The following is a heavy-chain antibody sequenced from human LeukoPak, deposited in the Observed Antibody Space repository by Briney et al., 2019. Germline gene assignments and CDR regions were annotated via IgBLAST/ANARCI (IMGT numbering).Heavy chain of an antibody. CDR2: IGSSGTI. CDR1: GFTFSSYS. CDR3: ARDGGLAY. Sequence: GGSLRLSCAASGFTFSSYSLNWVRQAPGKGLEWVSYIGSSGTIYYTDSVKGRFTISGDNAKNSLYLQMNSLRAEDTAVYYCARDGGLAYWGQGTLVTVSS. D-gene: IGHD6-19*01. V-gene: IGHV3-48*04. J-gene: IGHJ4*02.